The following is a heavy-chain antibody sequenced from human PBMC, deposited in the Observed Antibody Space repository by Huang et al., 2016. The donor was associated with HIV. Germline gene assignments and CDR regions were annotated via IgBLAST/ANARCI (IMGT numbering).Heavy chain of an antibody. CDR3: AAYTSGPAGYYYYYDMDV. J-gene: IGHJ6*02. Sequence: QMQLVQSGPEVKKPGTSVKVSCKASGFTFTSSAVQWGRQARGKRLEWIGWIVVGSGNTNYSQKFQERVTTTRDMSTSTAYMELSSLRSEDTAVYYCAAYTSGPAGYYYYYDMDVWGQGTTVTVSS. CDR1: GFTFTSSA. D-gene: IGHD6-19*01. V-gene: IGHV1-58*01. CDR2: IVVGSGNT.